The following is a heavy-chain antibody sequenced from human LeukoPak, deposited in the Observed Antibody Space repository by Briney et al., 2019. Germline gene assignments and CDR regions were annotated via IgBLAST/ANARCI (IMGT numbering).Heavy chain of an antibody. CDR3: AKDGRDGYNYWDY. V-gene: IGHV3-23*01. Sequence: GGSLRLSCAASRFSFSSYAMSWVRQAPGPGLEWVSAIGGSGCSTYYADSVKSRFIILRDNSKNTLYLQMNSLRAEGTAVYYCAKDGRDGYNYWDYWGQGTLVTVSS. CDR1: RFSFSSYA. J-gene: IGHJ4*02. D-gene: IGHD5-24*01. CDR2: IGGSGCST.